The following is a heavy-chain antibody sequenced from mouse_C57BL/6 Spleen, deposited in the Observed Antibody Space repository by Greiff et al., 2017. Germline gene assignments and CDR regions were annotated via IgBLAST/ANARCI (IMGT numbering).Heavy chain of an antibody. V-gene: IGHV1-19*01. J-gene: IGHJ2*01. D-gene: IGHD2-4*01. CDR3: ARRYDYEDY. Sequence: VQLQQSGPVLVKPGASVKMSCKASGYTFTDYYMNWVKQSHGKSLEWIGVINPYNGGTSYNQKFKGKATLTVDKSSSTAYMELNSLTSEDSAVYCCARRYDYEDYWGQGTTLTVSS. CDR2: INPYNGGT. CDR1: GYTFTDYY.